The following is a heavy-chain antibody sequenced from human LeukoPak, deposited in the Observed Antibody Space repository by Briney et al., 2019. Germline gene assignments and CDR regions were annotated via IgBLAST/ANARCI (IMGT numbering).Heavy chain of an antibody. V-gene: IGHV1-69*01. J-gene: IGHJ6*03. D-gene: IGHD2-2*01. Sequence: SVKVSCKASGGTFSSYAISWVRQAPGQGLEWMGGIIPIFGTANYAQKFQGRVTITADESTSTAYMELSSLRSEDPAVYYCARGVVVVVPAADAGPYYYYMDVWGKGTTVTVSS. CDR3: ARGVVVVVPAADAGPYYYYMDV. CDR2: IIPIFGTA. CDR1: GGTFSSYA.